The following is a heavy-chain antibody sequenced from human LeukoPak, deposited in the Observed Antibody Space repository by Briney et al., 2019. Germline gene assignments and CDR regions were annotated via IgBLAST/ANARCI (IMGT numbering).Heavy chain of an antibody. D-gene: IGHD1-26*01. V-gene: IGHV3-74*01. Sequence: PGGSLRLSCAASGFTFSSYWMHWVRQAPGKGLVWVSRINSDGSSTSYADSVKGRFTISRDNAKNSLYLQMNSLRAEDTAVYYCARRRYSGSSQHFDYWGQGTLVTVSS. CDR1: GFTFSSYW. CDR3: ARRRYSGSSQHFDY. CDR2: INSDGSST. J-gene: IGHJ4*02.